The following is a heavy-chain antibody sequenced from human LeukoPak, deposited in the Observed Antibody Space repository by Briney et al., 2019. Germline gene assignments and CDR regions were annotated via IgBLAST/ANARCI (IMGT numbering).Heavy chain of an antibody. CDR1: GFTFSNAW. D-gene: IGHD1-7*01. Sequence: GGSLRLSCAASGFTFSNAWMSWVRQAPGKGLEWVGRIKSKTDGGATDYAAPVKGRFTISRDDSKNTLYLQMNSLKTEDTAVYYCTGEGTLYYFDYWGQGTLVTVSS. J-gene: IGHJ4*02. CDR3: TGEGTLYYFDY. V-gene: IGHV3-15*01. CDR2: IKSKTDGGAT.